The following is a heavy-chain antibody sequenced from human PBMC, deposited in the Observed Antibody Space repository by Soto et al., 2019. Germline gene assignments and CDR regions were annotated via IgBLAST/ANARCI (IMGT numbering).Heavy chain of an antibody. CDR1: GYSISSGYY. V-gene: IGHV4-38-2*01. CDR2: IYHSGST. CDR3: ARGSVGSGWPECFQH. Sequence: KTSETLSLTCAVSGYSISSGYYWGWIRQPPGKGLEWIGSIYHSGSTYYNPSLKSRVTISVDTSKNQFSLKLSSVTAADTAVYYCARGSVGSGWPECFQHWGQGTLVTVSS. J-gene: IGHJ1*01. D-gene: IGHD6-19*01.